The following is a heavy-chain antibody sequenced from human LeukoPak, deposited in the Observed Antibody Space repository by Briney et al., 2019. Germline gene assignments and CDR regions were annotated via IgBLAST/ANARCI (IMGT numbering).Heavy chain of an antibody. J-gene: IGHJ4*02. D-gene: IGHD2-21*01. Sequence: SETLSLTRSVSGDAISGYYWSWTRQSPGQGLEWIGYVYYSGSTNYNPSLKSRAAISIDTSKNQFSLNLTSVTAADTAVYYCASGWLRYYYFDTWGQGTLVTVSS. CDR2: VYYSGST. V-gene: IGHV4-59*01. CDR1: GDAISGYY. CDR3: ASGWLRYYYFDT.